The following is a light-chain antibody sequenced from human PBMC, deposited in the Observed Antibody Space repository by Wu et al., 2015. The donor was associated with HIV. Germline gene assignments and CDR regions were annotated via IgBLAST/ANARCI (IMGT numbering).Light chain of an antibody. CDR3: HQRSNWPMT. J-gene: IGKJ3*01. CDR2: GAS. CDR1: QTVSSSY. V-gene: IGKV3D-20*02. Sequence: EIVLTQSPGTLSLSPGERATLSCRTSQTVSSSYLAWYQQKPGQAPRLLIYGASSRATGIPDRFSGSGSGTDFTLTISRLEPEDFAVYYCHQRSNWPMTFGPGTKADIK.